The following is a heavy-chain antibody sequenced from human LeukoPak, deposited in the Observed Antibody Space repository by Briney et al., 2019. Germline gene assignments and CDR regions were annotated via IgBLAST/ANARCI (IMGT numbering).Heavy chain of an antibody. J-gene: IGHJ6*03. CDR1: GFTFSSYW. CDR3: ARRGYFTSSSPYYYYYYYMDV. V-gene: IGHV3-7*01. D-gene: IGHD2-2*01. Sequence: GGSLRLSCAASGFTFSSYWMNWVRQAPGKGLEWVAKIKKDGSEKYYVDSVKGRFTISRDNAKNSLYLQMNSLRAEDTAVYYCARRGYFTSSSPYYYYYYYMDVWGKGTTVTTSS. CDR2: IKKDGSEK.